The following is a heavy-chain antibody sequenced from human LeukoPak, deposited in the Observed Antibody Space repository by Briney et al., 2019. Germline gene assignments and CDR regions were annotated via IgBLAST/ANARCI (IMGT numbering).Heavy chain of an antibody. CDR2: IREDGSDE. CDR1: GFTFSRYW. V-gene: IGHV3-7*01. CDR3: ARGQDWNHDY. J-gene: IGHJ4*02. Sequence: PGGSLRLSCAASGFTFSRYWMSWVRQAPGKGLEWVANIREDGSDEYYVNSVKGRFTISRDNAKNSLYLQMNSLRVEDTAVYYCARGQDWNHDYWGQGTLVTVSS. D-gene: IGHD1-1*01.